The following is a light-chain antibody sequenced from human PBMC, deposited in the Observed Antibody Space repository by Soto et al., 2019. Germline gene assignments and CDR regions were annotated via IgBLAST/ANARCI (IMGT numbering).Light chain of an antibody. CDR1: QNINRW. Sequence: DIQMTQSPSTLSASVGERVTITCRASQNINRWLAWYQQKPGEAPKLLIYDASSLESGVPSRFSGSGSGTEFTLTISSLQTEDFATYYCQQYDGYSTFGQGTMVEIK. CDR3: QQYDGYST. CDR2: DAS. V-gene: IGKV1-5*01. J-gene: IGKJ1*01.